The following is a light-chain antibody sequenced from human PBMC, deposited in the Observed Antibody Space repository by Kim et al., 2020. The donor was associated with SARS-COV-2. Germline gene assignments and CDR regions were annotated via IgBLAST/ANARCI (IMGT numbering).Light chain of an antibody. CDR2: KDT. CDR1: ALPKQY. J-gene: IGLJ3*02. Sequence: SYELTQPPSVSVSPGQTARITCSGDALPKQYGYWYQQKPGQAPIMVIYKDTKRPSEIPERFSGSNSGTTVTLTISGVLAEEEADYYCQSADNSDTWVFGGGTQLTVL. V-gene: IGLV3-25*02. CDR3: QSADNSDTWV.